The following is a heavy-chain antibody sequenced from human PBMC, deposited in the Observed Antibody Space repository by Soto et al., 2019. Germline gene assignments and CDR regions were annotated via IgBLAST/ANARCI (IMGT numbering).Heavy chain of an antibody. CDR3: ERDLAVADIAFDI. D-gene: IGHD6-19*01. Sequence: XASLSLSFTASGFTVSSKYMHWIRQAPGKGLEWVSVIYSGGGTYYADSVNGRFTISRDNSKNTLYLQMNSLRAEDTAIYYCERDLAVADIAFDIWGQGTMVTVSS. V-gene: IGHV3-53*01. J-gene: IGHJ3*02. CDR2: IYSGGGT. CDR1: GFTVSSKY.